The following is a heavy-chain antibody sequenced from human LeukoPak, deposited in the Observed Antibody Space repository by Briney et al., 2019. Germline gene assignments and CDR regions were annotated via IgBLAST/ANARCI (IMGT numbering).Heavy chain of an antibody. V-gene: IGHV3-21*01. J-gene: IGHJ4*02. CDR1: GFTFRSYS. D-gene: IGHD2-21*01. Sequence: GGSLRLSCAASGFTFRSYSMNWVRQAPGKGLEWVSSISGSSSYIYYADLVKGRFTISRDNAKNSLYLQMNSLRAEDTAVYYCARVEGSDWYLYYLDYWGQGTLVTVSS. CDR3: ARVEGSDWYLYYLDY. CDR2: ISGSSSYI.